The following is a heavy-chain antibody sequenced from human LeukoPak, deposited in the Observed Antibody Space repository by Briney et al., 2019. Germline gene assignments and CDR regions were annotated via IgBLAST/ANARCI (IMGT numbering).Heavy chain of an antibody. CDR2: ISDDGRTE. D-gene: IGHD2-15*01. CDR3: TKEGATGSRYNFDY. CDR1: GFTFSSHG. Sequence: GGSLRLSCAASGFTFSSHGMHWVRQAPGKGLEWVAVISDDGRTEYYADSVKGRFTIARDNSKNTVSLQMKSLRDDNTAVFYCTKEGATGSRYNFDYWGQGTLVTVSS. V-gene: IGHV3-30*18. J-gene: IGHJ4*02.